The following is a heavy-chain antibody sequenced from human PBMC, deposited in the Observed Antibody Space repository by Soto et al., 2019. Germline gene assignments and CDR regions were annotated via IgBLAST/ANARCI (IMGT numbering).Heavy chain of an antibody. V-gene: IGHV3-73*01. Sequence: LRLSCAASGFTFSGSAMHWVRQASGKGLEWVGRIKSKANSYATSYAASVKGRFTISRDDSKNTAYLQMNSLKTEDTAVYYCTTRDLGYCSGGSCYVVDFDYWGQGTIVTVSS. J-gene: IGHJ4*03. D-gene: IGHD2-15*01. CDR2: IKSKANSYAT. CDR3: TTRDLGYCSGGSCYVVDFDY. CDR1: GFTFSGSA.